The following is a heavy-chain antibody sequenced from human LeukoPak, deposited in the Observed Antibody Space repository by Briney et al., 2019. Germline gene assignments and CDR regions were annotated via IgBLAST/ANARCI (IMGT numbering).Heavy chain of an antibody. CDR2: INPNSGGT. CDR1: GYTFTGYY. Sequence: ASVKVSCKASGYTFTGYYMHWVRQAPGQGLEWMGWINPNSGGTNYAQKFQGRVTMTRDTSISTAYMELSRLRSDDTAVYYCARAPVEEALLDYWGQGTLVTVSS. V-gene: IGHV1-2*02. J-gene: IGHJ4*02. CDR3: ARAPVEEALLDY.